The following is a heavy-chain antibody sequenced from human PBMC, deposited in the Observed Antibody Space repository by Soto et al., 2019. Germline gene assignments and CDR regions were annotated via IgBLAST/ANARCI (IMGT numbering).Heavy chain of an antibody. Sequence: ASVKVSCKASGYTFTSYYMHWVRQAPGQGLEWMGIINPSGGSTSYAQKFQGRVTMTRDTSTSTVYTELSSLRSEDTAVYYCARGPPIVVVPAAIPSYYYYYGMDVWGQGTTVTVSS. V-gene: IGHV1-46*01. D-gene: IGHD2-2*02. CDR2: INPSGGST. CDR1: GYTFTSYY. CDR3: ARGPPIVVVPAAIPSYYYYYGMDV. J-gene: IGHJ6*02.